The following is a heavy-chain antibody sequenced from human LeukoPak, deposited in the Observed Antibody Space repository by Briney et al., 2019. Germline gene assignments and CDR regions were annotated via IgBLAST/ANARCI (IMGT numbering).Heavy chain of an antibody. CDR2: IYYSGST. CDR1: GGFISGYY. J-gene: IGHJ3*02. V-gene: IGHV4-59*01. D-gene: IGHD1-26*01. CDR3: ARSKWGYAFDI. Sequence: PSETLSLTCTVSGGFISGYYWGWIRQPPGKGLEWIGYIYYSGSTNYNPSLKSRVTISVDTSKNQFSLKLNSVTAADTAEYYCARSKWGYAFDIWGQGTMVTVSS.